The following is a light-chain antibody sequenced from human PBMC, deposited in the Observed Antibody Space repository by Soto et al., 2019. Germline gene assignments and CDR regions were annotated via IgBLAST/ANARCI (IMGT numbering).Light chain of an antibody. CDR1: QDISRW. CDR3: QQYNAYYT. J-gene: IGKJ2*01. CDR2: DAS. Sequence: DIQMTPSPPTLPASAGDRVTINCRASQDISRWLAWYQQKPGKAPVLLIYDASTLQGGVPSRFSGTGSGTEITLTISSLQPEAFATYYCQQYNAYYTFGQGTKVDNK. V-gene: IGKV1-5*01.